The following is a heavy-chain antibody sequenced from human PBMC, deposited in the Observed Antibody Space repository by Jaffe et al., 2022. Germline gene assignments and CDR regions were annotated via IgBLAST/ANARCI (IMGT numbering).Heavy chain of an antibody. D-gene: IGHD3-10*01. V-gene: IGHV2-5*02. CDR3: AHRRGRRAVNGWYFDL. J-gene: IGHJ2*01. Sequence: QITLKESGPTLVKPTQTLTLTCTFSGFSLSTSGVGVGWIRQPPGKALEWLALIYWDDDKRYSPSLKSRLTITKDTSKNQVVLTMTNMDPVDTATYYCAHRRGRRAVNGWYFDLWGRGTLVTVSS. CDR2: IYWDDDK. CDR1: GFSLSTSGVG.